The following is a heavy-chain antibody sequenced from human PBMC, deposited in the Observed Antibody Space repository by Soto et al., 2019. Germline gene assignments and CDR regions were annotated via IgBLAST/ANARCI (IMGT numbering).Heavy chain of an antibody. Sequence: GASVKVSCKASGYTFTSYAMHWVRQAPGQRLEGMGWINAGNGNTKYSQKFQGRVTITRDTSASTAYMELSSLRSEDTAVYYCAQNYYDSSGYYIDFQHWGQGTLVTVSS. V-gene: IGHV1-3*01. CDR3: AQNYYDSSGYYIDFQH. CDR2: INAGNGNT. J-gene: IGHJ1*01. CDR1: GYTFTSYA. D-gene: IGHD3-22*01.